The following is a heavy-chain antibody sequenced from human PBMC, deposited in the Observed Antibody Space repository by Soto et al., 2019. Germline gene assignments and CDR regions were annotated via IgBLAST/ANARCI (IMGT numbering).Heavy chain of an antibody. CDR1: GGSFSGYY. J-gene: IGHJ6*02. CDR2: INHSGST. Sequence: SETLSLTCAVYGGSFSGYYWSWIRQPPGKGLEWIGEINHSGSTNYNPSLKSRVTISVDTSKNQFSLKLSSVTAADTAVYYCCLLYSSGWLRYYYVMDVSGQGTTVTVS. D-gene: IGHD6-19*01. CDR3: CLLYSSGWLRYYYVMDV. V-gene: IGHV4-34*01.